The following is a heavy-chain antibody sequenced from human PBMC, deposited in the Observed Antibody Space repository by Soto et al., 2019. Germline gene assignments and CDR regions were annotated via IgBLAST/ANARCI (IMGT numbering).Heavy chain of an antibody. CDR1: GASISGFY. J-gene: IGHJ5*02. D-gene: IGHD1-1*01. CDR3: VRDGTKTLRDWFDP. V-gene: IGHV4-4*07. CDR2: IYATGTT. Sequence: SETLSLTCTVSGASISGFYWSWIRKSAGKGLEWIGRIYATGTTDYNPSLKSRVMMSVGTSKKQFSLKLRSVTAADTAVYYCVRDGTKTLRDWFDPWGQGISVTVSS.